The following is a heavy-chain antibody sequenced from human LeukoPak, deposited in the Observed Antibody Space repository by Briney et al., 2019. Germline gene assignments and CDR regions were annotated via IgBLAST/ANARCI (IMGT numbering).Heavy chain of an antibody. J-gene: IGHJ4*02. D-gene: IGHD3-10*01. V-gene: IGHV7-4-1*02. CDR1: GYTFTSYA. CDR3: AREGGLTMVRGVPDY. CDR2: INTNSGNP. Sequence: ASVKVSCKASGYTFTSYAMNWVRQAPGQGLEWMGWINTNSGNPTYAQDFTGRFVFSLDTSVNTAYLQISSLKVEDTAVYYCAREGGLTMVRGVPDYWGQGTLVTVSS.